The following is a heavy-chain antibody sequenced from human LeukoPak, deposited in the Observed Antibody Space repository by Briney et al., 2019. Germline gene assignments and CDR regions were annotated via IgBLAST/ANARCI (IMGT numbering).Heavy chain of an antibody. J-gene: IGHJ6*03. CDR3: ARDLRYYDFWSGPSRRYYYYMDV. D-gene: IGHD3-3*01. V-gene: IGHV1-69*04. CDR1: GGTFSSYT. Sequence: GASVKVSCKASGGTFSSYTISWVRQAPGQGLEWMGRIIPILGIANYAQKFQGRVTITADKSTSTAYMELSSLRSEDTAVYYCARDLRYYDFWSGPSRRYYYYMDVWGKGTTVTVSS. CDR2: IIPILGIA.